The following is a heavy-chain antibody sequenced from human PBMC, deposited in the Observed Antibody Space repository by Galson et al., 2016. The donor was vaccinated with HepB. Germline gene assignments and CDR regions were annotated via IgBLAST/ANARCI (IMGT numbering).Heavy chain of an antibody. Sequence: QSGAEVKKPGESLRISCHGSGYSFTTYWISWVRQMPGKGLEWMGRIDPSDSQTNYSPSFQGHVTISGDKSTRTAYLQWSSLKASDTAISYCARHYSSSERFDFDYWGQGTLITVSS. D-gene: IGHD6-6*01. V-gene: IGHV5-10-1*01. CDR3: ARHYSSSERFDFDY. CDR2: IDPSDSQT. CDR1: GYSFTTYW. J-gene: IGHJ4*02.